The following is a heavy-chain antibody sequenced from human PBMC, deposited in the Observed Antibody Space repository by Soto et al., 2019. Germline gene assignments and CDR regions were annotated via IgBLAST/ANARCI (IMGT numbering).Heavy chain of an antibody. CDR2: MTGSGGDI. CDR3: AKDAVYNDGLWLVAN. CDR1: GFSFSRYA. V-gene: IGHV3-23*01. D-gene: IGHD5-12*01. J-gene: IGHJ4*02. Sequence: EVQLLESGGGLVQPGGSLRLSCAASGFSFSRYAMMWVRQAPGKGQEWVAGMTGSGGDIRYADSVKGRFTISKDNSKNTLYLQMNSLRAEDTAIYYGAKDAVYNDGLWLVANWGQGTLVTVSS.